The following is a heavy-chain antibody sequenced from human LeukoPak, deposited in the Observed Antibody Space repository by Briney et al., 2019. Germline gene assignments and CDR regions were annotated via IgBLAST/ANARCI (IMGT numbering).Heavy chain of an antibody. CDR2: IYTSGST. CDR1: GGSISSYY. Sequence: PSETLSLTCTVSGGSISSYYWSWIRQPAGKGLEWIGRIYTSGSTNYNPSLKSRVTISVDKSKNQFSLKLSSVTAADTAVYYCARDGSRYCSSTSCYYFDYWGQGTPVTVSS. D-gene: IGHD2-2*01. J-gene: IGHJ4*02. V-gene: IGHV4-4*07. CDR3: ARDGSRYCSSTSCYYFDY.